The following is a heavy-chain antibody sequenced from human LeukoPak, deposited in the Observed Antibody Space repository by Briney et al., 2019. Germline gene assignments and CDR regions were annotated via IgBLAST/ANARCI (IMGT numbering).Heavy chain of an antibody. CDR3: AREYYYGSGSYSAWFDP. V-gene: IGHV1-8*01. CDR2: MNPNSGNT. Sequence: ASVKVSCKAXGYTFTSYDINWVRQATGQGLEWMGWMNPNSGNTGYAQKFQGRVTMTRNTSISTAYMELSSLRSEDTAVYYCAREYYYGSGSYSAWFDPWGQGTLVTVSS. J-gene: IGHJ5*02. D-gene: IGHD3-10*01. CDR1: GYTFTSYD.